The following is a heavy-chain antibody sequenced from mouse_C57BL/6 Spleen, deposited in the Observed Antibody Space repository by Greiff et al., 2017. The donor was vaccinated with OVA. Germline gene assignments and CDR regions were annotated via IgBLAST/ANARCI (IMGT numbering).Heavy chain of an antibody. J-gene: IGHJ3*01. V-gene: IGHV1-5*01. CDR1: GYTFTSYW. CDR2: IYPGNSDT. CDR3: TRSGGYGSSYFAGFAY. D-gene: IGHD1-1*01. Sequence: VQLQQSGTVLARPGASVKMSCKTSGYTFTSYWMHWVKQRPGQGLEWIGAIYPGNSDTSYNQKFKGKAKLTAVTSASTAYMELSSLTNEDSAVYYCTRSGGYGSSYFAGFAYWGQGTLVTVSA.